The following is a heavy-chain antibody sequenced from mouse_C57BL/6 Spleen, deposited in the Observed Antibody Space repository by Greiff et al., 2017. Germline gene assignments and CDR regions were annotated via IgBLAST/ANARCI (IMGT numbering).Heavy chain of an antibody. V-gene: IGHV8-12*01. CDR3: ARNYYGSSYGDAMDY. CDR1: GFSLSTSGMG. J-gene: IGHJ4*01. Sequence: QVTLKVCGPGILQSSQTLSLTCSFSGFSLSTSGMGVSWIRQPSGKGLEWLAHIYWDDDKRSNPSLKSRLTISKDTSRNQVFLKISRVDTADTATYYCARNYYGSSYGDAMDYWGQGTSVTVSS. CDR2: IYWDDDK. D-gene: IGHD1-1*01.